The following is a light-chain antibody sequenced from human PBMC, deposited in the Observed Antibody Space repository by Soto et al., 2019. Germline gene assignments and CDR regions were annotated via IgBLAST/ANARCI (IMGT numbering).Light chain of an antibody. V-gene: IGKV1-5*03. Sequence: DIRMTQSPATLSISLGDRVTITCRASHNISSWLAWYQQKTGKAPKLLIYKASSLESGVPSRFSGSGYGTEFNLTISSLQTDDFATYFCQQYNSYWWTFGQGTKVDIK. CDR1: HNISSW. J-gene: IGKJ1*01. CDR2: KAS. CDR3: QQYNSYWWT.